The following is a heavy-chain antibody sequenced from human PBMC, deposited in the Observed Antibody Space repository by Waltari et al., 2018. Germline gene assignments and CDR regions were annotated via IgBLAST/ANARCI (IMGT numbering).Heavy chain of an antibody. J-gene: IGHJ3*02. CDR3: ARDTTLYYDFWSGSHAFDI. D-gene: IGHD3-3*01. V-gene: IGHV4-59*11. CDR2: IYYSGST. Sequence: QVQPQESGPGLVKPSETLSLTCTVSGGSISSHYWSWIRQPPGKGLEWIGYIYYSGSTNYNPSLKSRVTISVDTSKNQFSLKLSSVTAADTAVYYCARDTTLYYDFWSGSHAFDIWGQGTMVTVSS. CDR1: GGSISSHY.